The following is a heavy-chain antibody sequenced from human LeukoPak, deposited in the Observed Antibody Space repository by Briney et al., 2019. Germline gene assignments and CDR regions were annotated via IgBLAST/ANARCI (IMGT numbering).Heavy chain of an antibody. V-gene: IGHV1-69*05. J-gene: IGHJ6*03. Sequence: ASVKVSCKASGGSFSSCAISWVRQAPGQGLEWMGAFIPRFGTAIYAQQFQGRVTITRDESTSTACMELSSLRFEDTAVYYCARHSSMSETYYYKMDVWGKGTTVTASS. CDR2: FIPRFGTA. CDR3: ARHSSMSETYYYKMDV. CDR1: GGSFSSCA.